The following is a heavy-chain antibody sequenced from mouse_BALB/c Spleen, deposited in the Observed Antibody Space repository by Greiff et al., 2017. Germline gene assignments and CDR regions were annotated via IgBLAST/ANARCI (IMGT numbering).Heavy chain of an antibody. V-gene: IGHV5-6-3*01. CDR2: INSNGGST. CDR1: GFTFSSYG. D-gene: IGHD1-2*01. J-gene: IGHJ4*01. Sequence: EVHLVESGGGLVQPGGSLKLSCAASGFTFSSYGMSWVRQTPDKRLELVATINSNGGSTYYPDSVKGRFTISRDNAKNTLYLQMSSLKSEDTAMYYCARRGSTATYYAMDYWGQGTSVTVSS. CDR3: ARRGSTATYYAMDY.